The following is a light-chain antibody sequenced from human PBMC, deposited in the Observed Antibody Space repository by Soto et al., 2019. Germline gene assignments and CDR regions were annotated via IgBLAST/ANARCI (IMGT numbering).Light chain of an antibody. J-gene: IGLJ3*02. CDR2: EGS. CDR3: CSYAGSSTPNWV. V-gene: IGLV2-23*01. CDR1: SSDVGSYNL. Sequence: QSALTQPASVSGSPGQSITISCTGTSSDVGSYNLVSWYQQHPGKAPKLMIYEGSKRPSGVSNRFSGSKSGNTASLTISGLQAEDEADYYCCSYAGSSTPNWVFGGGTQLPS.